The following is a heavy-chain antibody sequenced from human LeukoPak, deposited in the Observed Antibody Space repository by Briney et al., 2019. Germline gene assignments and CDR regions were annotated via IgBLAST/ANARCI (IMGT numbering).Heavy chain of an antibody. D-gene: IGHD3-22*01. CDR3: ARHDYYGYYYYYYMDV. Sequence: PSETLSLTCTVSGGSISSSSYYWGWIRQPPGKGLEWIGSIYYSGSTYYNPSLKSRVTISVDTSKNQFSLKLSSVTAADTAVYYCARHDYYGYYYYYYMDVWGKGTTVTVSS. CDR1: GGSISSSSYY. CDR2: IYYSGST. J-gene: IGHJ6*03. V-gene: IGHV4-39*01.